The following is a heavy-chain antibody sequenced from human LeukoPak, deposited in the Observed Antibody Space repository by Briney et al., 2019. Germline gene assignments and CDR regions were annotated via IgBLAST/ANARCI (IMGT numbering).Heavy chain of an antibody. Sequence: GGSLRLSCAASGFTFSDYDMPWVRQATGKGLEWVSAIGTAGDTYYTGSVKGRFTISRENAKNSFYLQMNSLRAGDTAVYYCARVAKERVGGVYYFDYWGQGTLVTVSS. J-gene: IGHJ4*02. V-gene: IGHV3-13*01. D-gene: IGHD1-1*01. CDR1: GFTFSDYD. CDR3: ARVAKERVGGVYYFDY. CDR2: IGTAGDT.